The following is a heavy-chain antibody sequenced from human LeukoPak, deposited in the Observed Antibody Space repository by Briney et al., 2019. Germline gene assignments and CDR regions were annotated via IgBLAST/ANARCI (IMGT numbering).Heavy chain of an antibody. CDR2: LKQDGSEK. J-gene: IGHJ5*02. CDR1: GFTFNSYW. CDR3: AREDCSGGSCYPWWFDP. Sequence: PGGSLRLFCAASGFTFNSYWMSWARQAPGKGRVWVANLKQDGSEKFYVDSVKGRFTISRDNAKNSLYLQMNSLRAEDTGVYYCAREDCSGGSCYPWWFDPWGQGTLVTVSS. D-gene: IGHD2-15*01. V-gene: IGHV3-7*03.